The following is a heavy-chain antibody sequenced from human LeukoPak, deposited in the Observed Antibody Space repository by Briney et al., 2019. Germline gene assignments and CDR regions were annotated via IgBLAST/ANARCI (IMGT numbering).Heavy chain of an antibody. CDR1: GGTFSRYA. CDR3: ARDLVGATTYFDY. Sequence: SVKVSCKASGGTFSRYAISWVRQAPGQGPEWMGGLIPIFGTANYAQKFQGRVTITADESTSTAYMELSRLRSEDTAVYYCARDLVGATTYFDYWGRGTLVTVSS. J-gene: IGHJ4*02. CDR2: LIPIFGTA. V-gene: IGHV1-69*13. D-gene: IGHD1-26*01.